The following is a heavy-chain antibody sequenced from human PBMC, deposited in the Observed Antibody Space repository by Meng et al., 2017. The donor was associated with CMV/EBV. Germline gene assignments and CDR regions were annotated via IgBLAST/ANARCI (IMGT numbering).Heavy chain of an antibody. Sequence: SVKVSCKASGGTFSSYAISWVRQAPGQGLEWMGGIIPILGIANYAQKFQGRVTITADKSTSTAYMELSSLRSEDTAVYYCARISAEGSSGARAFDIWGQGTMVTVSS. CDR2: IIPILGIA. D-gene: IGHD6-6*01. CDR3: ARISAEGSSGARAFDI. CDR1: GGTFSSYA. J-gene: IGHJ3*02. V-gene: IGHV1-69*10.